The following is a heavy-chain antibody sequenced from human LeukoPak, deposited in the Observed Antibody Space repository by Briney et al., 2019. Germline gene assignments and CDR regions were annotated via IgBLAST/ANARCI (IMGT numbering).Heavy chain of an antibody. V-gene: IGHV3-30*03. CDR2: ISYDGSNK. CDR1: GFTFSSYG. J-gene: IGHJ3*02. Sequence: GRSLRLSCAASGFTFSSYGMHWVRQAPGKGLEWVAVISYDGSNKYYADSVKGRFTICRDNSKNTLYLQMNSLRGEGTGVFYCASSRGAFDSWGQGTKVTLSS. CDR3: ASSRGAFDS. D-gene: IGHD6-13*01.